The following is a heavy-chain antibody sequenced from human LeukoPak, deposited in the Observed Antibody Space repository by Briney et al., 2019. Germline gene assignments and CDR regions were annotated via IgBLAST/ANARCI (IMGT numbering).Heavy chain of an antibody. J-gene: IGHJ3*02. V-gene: IGHV3-48*03. D-gene: IGHD3-10*01. Sequence: GGSLRLSCAASGFTFSSYEMNWVRQAPGEGLEWVSYISSGATTIYYADSLRGRFTISRDNAKNSLYLQMNSLRPEDTAVYYCARRSGAFDIWGQGTMVTVSS. CDR3: ARRSGAFDI. CDR2: ISSGATTI. CDR1: GFTFSSYE.